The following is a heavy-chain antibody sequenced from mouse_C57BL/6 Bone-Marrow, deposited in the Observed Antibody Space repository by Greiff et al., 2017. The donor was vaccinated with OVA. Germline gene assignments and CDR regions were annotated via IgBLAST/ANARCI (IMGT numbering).Heavy chain of an antibody. D-gene: IGHD1-1*01. CDR1: GYTFTDYY. V-gene: IGHV1-19*01. J-gene: IGHJ3*01. Sequence: VQLKQSGPVLVKPGASVKMSCKASGYTFTDYYMNWVKQSHGKSLEWIGVINPYNGGTSYNQKFKGKATLTVDKSSSTAYMELNSLTSEDSAVYYCARKEDYYGSSQAWFAYWGQGTLVTVSA. CDR2: INPYNGGT. CDR3: ARKEDYYGSSQAWFAY.